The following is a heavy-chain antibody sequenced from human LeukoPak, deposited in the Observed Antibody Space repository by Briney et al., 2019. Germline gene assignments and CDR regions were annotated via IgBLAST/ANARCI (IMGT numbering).Heavy chain of an antibody. CDR2: IYYSGST. V-gene: IGHV4-61*01. J-gene: IGHJ4*02. D-gene: IGHD6-6*01. CDR3: ARVLIAARMVFDY. Sequence: TSETLSLTCTVPGGSVSSGSYYWSWIRQPPGKGLEWIGYIYYSGSTSYNPSLKSRVTISVDTSKNQFSLKLSSVTAADTAVYYCARVLIAARMVFDYWGQGTLVTVSS. CDR1: GGSVSSGSYY.